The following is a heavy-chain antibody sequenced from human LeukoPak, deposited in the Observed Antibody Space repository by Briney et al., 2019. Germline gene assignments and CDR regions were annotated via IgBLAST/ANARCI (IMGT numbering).Heavy chain of an antibody. J-gene: IGHJ4*02. V-gene: IGHV3-66*01. CDR2: IYSGGST. CDR3: ASSSWYALDY. CDR1: GFTVSSNY. D-gene: IGHD6-13*01. Sequence: GGSLRLSCAASGFTVSSNYMSWVRQAPGKGLEWVSVIYSGGSTYYADSVKGRFTISRDNAKNSLYLQMNSLRAEDTAIYYCASSSWYALDYRGQGTLVTVSS.